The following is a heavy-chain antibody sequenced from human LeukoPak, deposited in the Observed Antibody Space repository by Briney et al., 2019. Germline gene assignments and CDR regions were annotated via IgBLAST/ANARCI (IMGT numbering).Heavy chain of an antibody. CDR1: GYTLTSSH. J-gene: IGHJ4*02. CDR2: INCGDGYT. CDR3: VRDRGGSYSIDY. V-gene: IGHV1-46*01. D-gene: IGHD1-26*01. Sequence: ASVKVSCKASGYTLTSSHAHWVRQAPGQGLEWMGIINCGDGYTNYAQKFQGRVSVTSDTSTSTIYMKLSSLRAEDTAIYYCVRDRGGSYSIDYWGQGTLVTVSS.